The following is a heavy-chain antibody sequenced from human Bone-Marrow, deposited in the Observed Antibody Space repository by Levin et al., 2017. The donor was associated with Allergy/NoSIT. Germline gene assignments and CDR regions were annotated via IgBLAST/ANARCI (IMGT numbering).Heavy chain of an antibody. CDR2: MYHSDLP. CDR3: AKFSSSSCFFDQ. J-gene: IGHJ4*02. V-gene: IGHV4-38-2*02. CDR1: GYSISSGYY. Sequence: PSETLSLTCTVSGYSISSGYYWGWIRQSPGKGLEWIGNMYHSDLPYYMPSLKSRVAISVDMSKNQFYLKMPYVTAADTAVYYCAKFSSSSCFFDQWGQGPLVTGSS. D-gene: IGHD2-2*01.